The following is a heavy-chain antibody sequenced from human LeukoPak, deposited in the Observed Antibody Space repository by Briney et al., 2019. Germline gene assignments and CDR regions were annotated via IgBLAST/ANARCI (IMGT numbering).Heavy chain of an antibody. D-gene: IGHD6-19*01. J-gene: IGHJ6*02. CDR2: IYSGGST. CDR3: ARDRYSSGRAYYYYGMDV. Sequence: GGSLRLSCAASGFTVSSNYMSWVRQAPGKGLEWVSVIYSGGSTYYADSVKGRLTISRDNSKNTLYLQMNSLRAEDTAVYYCARDRYSSGRAYYYYGMDVWGQGTTATVSS. V-gene: IGHV3-53*01. CDR1: GFTVSSNY.